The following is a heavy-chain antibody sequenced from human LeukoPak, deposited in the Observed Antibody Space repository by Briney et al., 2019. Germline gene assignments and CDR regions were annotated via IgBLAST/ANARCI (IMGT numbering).Heavy chain of an antibody. Sequence: SETLSLTCTVSGGSVSSGSYYWSWIRQPPGKGLEWIGYIYYSGSTNYNPSLKSRVTISVDTSKNQFSLKLSSVTAADTAVYYCARPGSSSWYSWFDPWGQGTLVTVSS. CDR3: ARPGSSSWYSWFDP. J-gene: IGHJ5*02. V-gene: IGHV4-61*01. CDR1: GGSVSSGSYY. D-gene: IGHD6-13*01. CDR2: IYYSGST.